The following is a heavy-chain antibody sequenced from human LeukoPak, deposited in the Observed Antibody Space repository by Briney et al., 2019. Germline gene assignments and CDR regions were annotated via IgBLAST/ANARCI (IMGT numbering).Heavy chain of an antibody. CDR3: ARLNRGGYSGPPIYNCSAP. V-gene: IGHV4-34*01. Sequence: PSETLSLTCAVYGGSFSGYYWSWIRQPPGKGLEWIGEINHSGSTNYDPSIKSRVTISVDTSKNQFSLNLTSVTAADTAVYYCARLNRGGYSGPPIYNCSAPGGKEPLVTVSS. J-gene: IGHJ5*02. D-gene: IGHD6-13*01. CDR1: GGSFSGYY. CDR2: INHSGST.